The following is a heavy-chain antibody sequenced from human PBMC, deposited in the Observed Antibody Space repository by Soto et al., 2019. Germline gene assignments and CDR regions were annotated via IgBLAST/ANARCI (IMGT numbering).Heavy chain of an antibody. V-gene: IGHV1-18*01. J-gene: IGHJ6*02. CDR2: ISPDNGNT. Sequence: QVQLVQSGGEVMKPGASVKVSCKASGYTFTIYGINWVRQAPGQGLEWMGWISPDNGNTNYEQKLQGSVTMTTDTSTSEAYMELRSLRSDDTAVYYCARALGYSGYAGMDVWGQGTTVTVSS. CDR3: ARALGYSGYAGMDV. CDR1: GYTFTIYG. D-gene: IGHD5-12*01.